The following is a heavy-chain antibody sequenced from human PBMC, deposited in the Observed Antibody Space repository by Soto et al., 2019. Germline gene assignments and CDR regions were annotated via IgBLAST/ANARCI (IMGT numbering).Heavy chain of an antibody. CDR2: INPANGNT. V-gene: IGHV1-3*01. CDR1: GNTFTTSA. D-gene: IGHD3-9*01. Sequence: ASVKVSWKASGNTFTTSAMHLVRQAPGQRLEWMGWINPANGNTKYSQKFQDRVTITRDTSASTAYMELSSLRSEDTAVYYCATAHYDILTASYPSYVWCQGPTVTLSS. J-gene: IGHJ6*02. CDR3: ATAHYDILTASYPSYV.